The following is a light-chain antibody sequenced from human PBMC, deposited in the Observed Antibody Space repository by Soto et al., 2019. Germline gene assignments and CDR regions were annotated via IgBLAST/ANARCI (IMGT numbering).Light chain of an antibody. CDR1: QVISSW. V-gene: IGKV1-12*02. CDR2: GAS. CDR3: QQVSSFPFT. J-gene: IGKJ4*01. Sequence: DIQMTQSPSSVSASVGDRVTITCRVSQVISSWLAWYQKKPGQAPRLLIYGASNLESGVPSRFSGSESRTDFTLTINNLQPEDFATYFCQQVSSFPFTFGGGTKVEIK.